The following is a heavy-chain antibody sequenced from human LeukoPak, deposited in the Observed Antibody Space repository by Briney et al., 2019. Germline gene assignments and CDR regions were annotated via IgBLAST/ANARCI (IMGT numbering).Heavy chain of an antibody. Sequence: GGSLRLSCAASGFTFRSYSMHWVRQAPGKGLEYVSAISTDGDNTYYANSVKDRFTISRDNSKNTLFLQMGSLTADDMAVYYCARVGDDDAFDIWGQGTMVIVSS. D-gene: IGHD1-1*01. CDR1: GFTFRSYS. J-gene: IGHJ3*02. CDR3: ARVGDDDAFDI. V-gene: IGHV3-64*01. CDR2: ISTDGDNT.